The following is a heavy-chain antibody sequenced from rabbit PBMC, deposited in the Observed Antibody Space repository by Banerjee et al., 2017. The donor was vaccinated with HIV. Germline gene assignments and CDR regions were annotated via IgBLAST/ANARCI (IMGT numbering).Heavy chain of an antibody. D-gene: IGHD4-1*01. CDR2: IYTGSGST. J-gene: IGHJ4*01. CDR1: GFSLSNNYV. V-gene: IGHV1S45*01. CDR3: ARGYYGSGWPNL. Sequence: QEQLKETGGGLVQPGGSLTLTCTASGFSLSNNYVMCWVRQAPGKGLEWIGCIYTGSGSTYYASWAKGRFTISKTSSTTVTLQMTSLTAADTATYFCARGYYGSGWPNLWGPGTLVTVS.